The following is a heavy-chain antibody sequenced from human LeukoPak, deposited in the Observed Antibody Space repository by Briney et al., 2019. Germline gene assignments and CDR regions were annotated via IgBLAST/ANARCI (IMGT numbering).Heavy chain of an antibody. CDR3: ARDLRYSSGWYGGYYYYYGMDV. V-gene: IGHV4-59*01. J-gene: IGHJ6*04. CDR2: IYYSGST. CDR1: GGSFSGYY. Sequence: PSETLSLTCAVYGGSFSGYYWSWIRQPPGKGLEWIGYIYYSGSTNYNPSLKSRVTISVDTSKNQFSLKLSSVTAADTAVYYCARDLRYSSGWYGGYYYYYGMDVWGKGTTVTVSS. D-gene: IGHD6-19*01.